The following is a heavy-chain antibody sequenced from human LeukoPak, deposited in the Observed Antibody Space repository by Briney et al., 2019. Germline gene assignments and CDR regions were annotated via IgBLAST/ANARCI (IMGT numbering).Heavy chain of an antibody. Sequence: YYADSVKGRFTISRDNSKNTLYLQMNSLRAEDTAVYYCARKVHCSGGSCDQAWGQGTLVTVSS. V-gene: IGHV3-30*03. CDR3: ARKVHCSGGSCDQA. J-gene: IGHJ5*02. D-gene: IGHD2-15*01.